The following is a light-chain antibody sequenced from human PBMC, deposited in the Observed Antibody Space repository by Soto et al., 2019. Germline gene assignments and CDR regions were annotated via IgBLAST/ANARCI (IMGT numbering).Light chain of an antibody. CDR1: SSDVGGYNY. J-gene: IGLJ1*01. CDR3: ASYAGSNNLGV. Sequence: QSALTQPPSASGSPGQSVTISCTGTSSDVGGYNYVSWYQQHPDKAPKFMIYEVSKRPSGVPDRFSGSKSGNTASLTVSGLQAEDEADYYCASYAGSNNLGVFGTGTKLTVL. CDR2: EVS. V-gene: IGLV2-8*01.